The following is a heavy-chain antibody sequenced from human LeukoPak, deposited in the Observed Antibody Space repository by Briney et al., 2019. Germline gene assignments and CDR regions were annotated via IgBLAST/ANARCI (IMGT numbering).Heavy chain of an antibody. CDR3: ARGVAYDSSGVGDY. J-gene: IGHJ4*02. Sequence: VASVKVSCKASGYTFTSYDINWVRQATGQGLEWTGWMNPNSGNTGYAQKFQGRVTITRNTSISTAYMELSSLRSEDTAVYYCARGVAYDSSGVGDYWGQGTLVTVSS. CDR2: MNPNSGNT. V-gene: IGHV1-8*03. D-gene: IGHD3-22*01. CDR1: GYTFTSYD.